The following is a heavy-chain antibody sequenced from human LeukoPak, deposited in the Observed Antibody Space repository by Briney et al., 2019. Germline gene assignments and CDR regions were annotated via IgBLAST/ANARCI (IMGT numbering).Heavy chain of an antibody. D-gene: IGHD1-20*01. V-gene: IGHV3-53*01. Sequence: GGSLRLSCAVSGFIVSSNYMSWVRQAPGKGPEWVSVIYSDGDTYYADSVKGRFTVSRDNSKNTLYLQINSLRAEDTAVYYCATSGYNWNEGSLAPWGQGTLVTVSS. CDR3: ATSGYNWNEGSLAP. CDR2: IYSDGDT. J-gene: IGHJ5*02. CDR1: GFIVSSNY.